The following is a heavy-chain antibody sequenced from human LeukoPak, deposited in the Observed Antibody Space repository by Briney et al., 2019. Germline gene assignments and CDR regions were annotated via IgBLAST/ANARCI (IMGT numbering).Heavy chain of an antibody. CDR1: AGSISSYY. J-gene: IGHJ4*02. V-gene: IGHV4-59*01. D-gene: IGHD3-10*01. Sequence: SETLSLTCTVSAGSISSYYCSWIRQPPAKGLEWIGYIYYSGSTNYNPSLKSRVTISVDTSKNQFSLKLSSVTAADTAVYYCARMGHVTYYYGSGSYWDYFDYWGQGTLVTVSS. CDR2: IYYSGST. CDR3: ARMGHVTYYYGSGSYWDYFDY.